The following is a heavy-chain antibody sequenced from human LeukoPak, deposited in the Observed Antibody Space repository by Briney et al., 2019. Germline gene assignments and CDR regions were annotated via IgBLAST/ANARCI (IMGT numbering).Heavy chain of an antibody. CDR3: AREGRQDYVYFDC. CDR1: GDSISSYY. V-gene: IGHV4-59*01. D-gene: IGHD4-17*01. CDR2: INYSGNT. J-gene: IGHJ4*02. Sequence: SETLSLTCAVSGDSISSYYWSWIRQPPGKGLEWMGYINYSGNTNYNPSLKSRVTISVDTSKNQFSLRLTSVTAADTAVYYCAREGRQDYVYFDCWGQGTLVTVSS.